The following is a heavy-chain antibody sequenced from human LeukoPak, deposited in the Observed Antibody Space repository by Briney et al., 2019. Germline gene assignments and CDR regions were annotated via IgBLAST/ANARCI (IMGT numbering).Heavy chain of an antibody. CDR2: INPSGGST. CDR1: GYTLTSYY. CDR3: ARDLMDSKGDY. V-gene: IGHV1-46*01. D-gene: IGHD3/OR15-3a*01. J-gene: IGHJ4*02. Sequence: ASVKVSCKASGYTLTSYYMHWVRQAPGQGLEWMGIINPSGGSTSYAQKFQGRVTMTRDTSTSTVYMELSSLRSEDTAMYYCARDLMDSKGDYWGQGTLVTVSS.